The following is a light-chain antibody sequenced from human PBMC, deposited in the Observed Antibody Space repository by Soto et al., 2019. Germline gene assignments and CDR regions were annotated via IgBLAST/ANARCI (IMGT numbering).Light chain of an antibody. CDR3: LQYRSFHRR. CDR1: ERLTTN. V-gene: IGKV3D-15*01. J-gene: IGKJ1*01. CDR2: GTY. Sequence: EIVMTQSPATLSVSPGEGVTLSCRASERLTTNLAWYQQSPGQAPRLLIYGTYTRATGITARFSGSGTGTEFTLTISSLQPEDCETYYCLQYRSFHRRFGKGTRADI.